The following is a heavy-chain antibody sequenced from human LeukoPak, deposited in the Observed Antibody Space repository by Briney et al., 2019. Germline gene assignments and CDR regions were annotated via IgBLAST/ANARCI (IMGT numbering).Heavy chain of an antibody. D-gene: IGHD1-26*01. CDR2: ISAYNGNT. Sequence: ASVKVSCKASGYTFTSYGISWVRQAPGQGLEWMGWISAYNGNTNYAQKLQGRVTMTTDTSTSTAYMELRSLRSDDTAVYYCARIVGATTRYYYYYYMDVWGKGTTVTVSS. V-gene: IGHV1-18*01. J-gene: IGHJ6*03. CDR1: GYTFTSYG. CDR3: ARIVGATTRYYYYYYMDV.